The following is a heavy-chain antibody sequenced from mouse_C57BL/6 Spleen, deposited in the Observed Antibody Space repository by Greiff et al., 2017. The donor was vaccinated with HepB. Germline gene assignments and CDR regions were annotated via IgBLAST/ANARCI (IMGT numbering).Heavy chain of an antibody. D-gene: IGHD3-2*02. V-gene: IGHV1-64*01. J-gene: IGHJ4*01. CDR2: IHPNSGST. CDR3: ARSSSGGYAMDY. Sequence: VQLQQPGAELVKPGASVKLSCKASGYTFTSYWMHWVKQRSGQGLEWIGMIHPNSGSTNYNEKFKSKATLTVDKSSSTADMQLSSLTSEDSAVYYCARSSSGGYAMDYWGQGTSVTVSS. CDR1: GYTFTSYW.